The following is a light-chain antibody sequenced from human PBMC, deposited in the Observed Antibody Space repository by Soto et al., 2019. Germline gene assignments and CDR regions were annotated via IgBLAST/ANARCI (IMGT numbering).Light chain of an antibody. CDR3: QTWGTGFQV. J-gene: IGLJ2*01. V-gene: IGLV4-69*01. CDR1: SGHSSYA. CDR2: LNNDGSH. Sequence: QSVLTQPPSASASLGASVKLTCTLSSGHSSYAIAWHQKQPEKGTRYLMDLNNDGSHTKGDGIPDRFSGSSSGAERYLISSSLQSEDEAYYYCQTWGTGFQVFGGGTKLTVL.